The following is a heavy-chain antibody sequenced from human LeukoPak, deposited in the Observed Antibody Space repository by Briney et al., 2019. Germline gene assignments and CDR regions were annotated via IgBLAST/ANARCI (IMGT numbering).Heavy chain of an antibody. CDR1: GGSISSGSYY. J-gene: IGHJ6*03. CDR3: ARGTMTTRYYYYYYMDV. D-gene: IGHD4-17*01. Sequence: SETLSLTCTVSGGSISSGSYYWSWIRQPAGKGLEWIGRIYTSGSTNYNPSLKSRVTISVDTSKNQFSLKLSSVTATDTAVYYCARGTMTTRYYYYYYMDVWGKGTTVTISS. CDR2: IYTSGST. V-gene: IGHV4-61*02.